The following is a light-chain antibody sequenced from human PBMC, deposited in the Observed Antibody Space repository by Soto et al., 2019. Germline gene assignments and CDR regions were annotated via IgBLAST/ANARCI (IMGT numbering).Light chain of an antibody. CDR1: STDFVSYNR. Sequence: QSALTQPPSVSGSPGQSVTISCTGTSTDFVSYNRVSWYQQPPGTAPKLIIYEASNRPSGVPDRFSGSKSGNTDSLTISGLQAAYEADYYCSLYTSENTYVFGTGTKLTVL. CDR2: EAS. J-gene: IGLJ1*01. V-gene: IGLV2-18*01. CDR3: SLYTSENTYV.